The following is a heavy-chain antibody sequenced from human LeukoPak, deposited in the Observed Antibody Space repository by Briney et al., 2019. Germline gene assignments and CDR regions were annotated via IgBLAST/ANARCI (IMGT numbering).Heavy chain of an antibody. J-gene: IGHJ4*02. CDR1: RFTVSSTY. V-gene: IGHV3-66*01. CDR3: ARRLLTGYYEF. D-gene: IGHD3-9*01. Sequence: PGGSLRLSCAASRFTVSSTYMSWVRQAPGKGLEWVSVFYSGDTTYYANSVKGRFTISRDNSKNMLYLQMNSLRAEDTAVYYCARRLLTGYYEFWGQGTLVTVSS. CDR2: FYSGDTT.